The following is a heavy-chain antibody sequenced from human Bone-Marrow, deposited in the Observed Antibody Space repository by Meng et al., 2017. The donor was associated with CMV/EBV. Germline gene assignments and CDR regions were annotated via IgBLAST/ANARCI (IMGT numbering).Heavy chain of an antibody. Sequence: GESLKISCAASGFTFSIYTMNWVRQAPGKGLEWVSSISSTSTYIYYTGSVKGRFTISRDNAKTSVYLQMNSLRAEDTAMYYCARDWFDPNTSPRDYWGQGSMVTVSS. CDR1: GFTFSIYT. CDR2: ISSTSTYI. CDR3: ARDWFDPNTSPRDY. D-gene: IGHD2-2*01. V-gene: IGHV3-21*01. J-gene: IGHJ4*02.